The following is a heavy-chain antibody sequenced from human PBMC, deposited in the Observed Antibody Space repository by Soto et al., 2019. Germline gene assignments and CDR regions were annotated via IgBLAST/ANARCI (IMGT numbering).Heavy chain of an antibody. V-gene: IGHV3-30*02. CDR2: IWYDGSDE. Sequence: PGGSLRLSCAASGFIFSNYGMHWVRQAPGKGLEWVAVIWYDGSDEWYADSVKGRFTISRDNSKNTLYLQMNSLRAEDTAVYYCAKGYEISPPIASGWYSNYYYGMDVWGQGTTVTVSS. J-gene: IGHJ6*02. CDR3: AKGYEISPPIASGWYSNYYYGMDV. CDR1: GFIFSNYG. D-gene: IGHD6-19*01.